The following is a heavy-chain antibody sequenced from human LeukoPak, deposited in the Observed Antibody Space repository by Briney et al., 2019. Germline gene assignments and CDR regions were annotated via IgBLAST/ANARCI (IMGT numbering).Heavy chain of an antibody. Sequence: SETLSLTCAVYGGSFSGYYWSWIRQPPGKGLEWIGEINHSGSTNYNPSLKSRVTISVDTSKNQFSLKLRSVTAADTAVYYCARGEYYDYVWGSYTRQYNWFDPWGQGTLVTVSS. J-gene: IGHJ5*02. V-gene: IGHV4-34*01. D-gene: IGHD3-16*01. CDR3: ARGEYYDYVWGSYTRQYNWFDP. CDR2: INHSGST. CDR1: GGSFSGYY.